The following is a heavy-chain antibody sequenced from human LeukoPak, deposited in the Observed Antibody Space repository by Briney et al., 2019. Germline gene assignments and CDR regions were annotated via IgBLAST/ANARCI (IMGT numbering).Heavy chain of an antibody. CDR2: IKQDGSEN. J-gene: IGHJ3*02. Sequence: PGGSLRLSCAVSGFTFSRYWMSWVRQAPGKGLEWVANIKQDGSENNYVDSVKGRFTISRDNAKNSLYLQMNSLRAEDTAVYYCAKSLDCSGGSCDDAFDIWGQGTMVTVSS. D-gene: IGHD2-15*01. V-gene: IGHV3-7*02. CDR1: GFTFSRYW. CDR3: AKSLDCSGGSCDDAFDI.